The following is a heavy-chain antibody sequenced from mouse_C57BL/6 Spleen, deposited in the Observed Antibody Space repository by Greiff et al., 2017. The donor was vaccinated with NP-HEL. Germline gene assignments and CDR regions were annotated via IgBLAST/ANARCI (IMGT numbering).Heavy chain of an antibody. D-gene: IGHD4-1*01. CDR2: IYPGDGDT. V-gene: IGHV1-82*01. CDR1: GYAFSSSW. CDR3: ARTSSNCDWFAY. J-gene: IGHJ3*01. Sequence: VQLQQSGPELVKPGASVKISCKASGYAFSSSWMNWVKQRPGKGLEWIGRIYPGDGDTNYNGKFKGKATLTADKSSSTAYMQLSSLTSEDSAVYFCARTSSNCDWFAYWGQGTLVTVSA.